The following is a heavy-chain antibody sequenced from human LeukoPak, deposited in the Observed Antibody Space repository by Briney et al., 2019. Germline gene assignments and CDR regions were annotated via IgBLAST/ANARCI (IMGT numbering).Heavy chain of an antibody. V-gene: IGHV3-9*01. CDR2: ISWNSGSI. CDR1: GFTFDDYA. Sequence: PGGSLRLSCAASGFTFDDYAMHWVRQAPGKGLEWVSGISWNSGSIGYADSVKGRFTISRDNAKNSLYLQMNSLRAEDTALYYCAKDVGGLGGVPAATRRWVEDSDYYYGMDVWGQGTTVTVSS. CDR3: AKDVGGLGGVPAATRRWVEDSDYYYGMDV. J-gene: IGHJ6*02. D-gene: IGHD2-2*01.